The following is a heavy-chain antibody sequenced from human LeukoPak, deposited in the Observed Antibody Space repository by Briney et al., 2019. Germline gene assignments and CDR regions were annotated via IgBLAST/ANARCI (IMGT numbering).Heavy chain of an antibody. CDR2: INPIFSTA. CDR1: VYTFTGYY. Sequence: ASLKVSCKASVYTFTGYYMHWVRQAPGQGLEWMGWINPIFSTANYAQKFQGRVTITADESTSTAYMELSSLRSEDTAVYYCARVIEQNYYYYGMDVWGQGTTVTVSS. J-gene: IGHJ6*02. V-gene: IGHV1-69*13. CDR3: ARVIEQNYYYYGMDV. D-gene: IGHD3-16*02.